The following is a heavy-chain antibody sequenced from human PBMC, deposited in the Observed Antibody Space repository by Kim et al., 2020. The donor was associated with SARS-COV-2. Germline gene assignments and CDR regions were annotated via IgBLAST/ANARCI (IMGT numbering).Heavy chain of an antibody. J-gene: IGHJ6*01. V-gene: IGHV3-74*01. CDR2: INPDGSST. D-gene: IGHD3-10*01. CDR3: GRASRYGSGRYYYGLDV. CDR1: GFTFRTEW. Sequence: GGSLRLSCAASGFTFRTEWMHWVRQAPGKGLVWVSRINPDGSSTSYADSVKGRFTISRDNAKNTLYLQMNSLRAEDTAVYYCGRASRYGSGRYYYGLDV.